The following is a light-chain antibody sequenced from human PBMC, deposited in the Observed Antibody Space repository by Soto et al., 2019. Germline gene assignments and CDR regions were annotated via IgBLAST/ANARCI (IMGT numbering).Light chain of an antibody. CDR1: QDIRND. J-gene: IGKJ4*01. Sequence: AIQMTQSPSSLSASVGDRVTITCRASQDIRNDLGWYQQKPGKAPKVLIYDTYTLQSGVPSRFSGSRSGTDFTLTISSLQPEDIATYYCQQYDSYPLTFGGGTKVDI. CDR3: QQYDSYPLT. V-gene: IGKV1-6*01. CDR2: DTY.